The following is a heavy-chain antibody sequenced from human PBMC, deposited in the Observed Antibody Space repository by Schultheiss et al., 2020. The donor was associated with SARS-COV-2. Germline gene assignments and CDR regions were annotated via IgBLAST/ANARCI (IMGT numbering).Heavy chain of an antibody. D-gene: IGHD2-2*01. Sequence: GGSLRLSCAASGFTFSTFGVHWVRQAPGKGLEWVAVISYDGSNIYYADSVKGRFIISRDNSKNTLYLQMNSLRAEDTAVYYCAKSHRPYCSSTSCYLDYYFDYWGQGTLVTVSS. CDR1: GFTFSTFG. CDR3: AKSHRPYCSSTSCYLDYYFDY. CDR2: ISYDGSNI. V-gene: IGHV3-30*18. J-gene: IGHJ4*02.